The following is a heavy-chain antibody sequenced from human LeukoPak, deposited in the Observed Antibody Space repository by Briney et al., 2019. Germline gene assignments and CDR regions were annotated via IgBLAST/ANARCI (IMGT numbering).Heavy chain of an antibody. J-gene: IGHJ4*02. Sequence: NTGGSLRLSCAASGFTFNSYSMNWVRQAPGKGLEWVSSISSSSSYIYYADSVKGRFTISRDNAKNSLYLQMNSLRAEDTAVYYCARDSDYYDSSGYLSYFDYWGQGTLVTVSS. D-gene: IGHD3-22*01. V-gene: IGHV3-21*01. CDR2: ISSSSSYI. CDR1: GFTFNSYS. CDR3: ARDSDYYDSSGYLSYFDY.